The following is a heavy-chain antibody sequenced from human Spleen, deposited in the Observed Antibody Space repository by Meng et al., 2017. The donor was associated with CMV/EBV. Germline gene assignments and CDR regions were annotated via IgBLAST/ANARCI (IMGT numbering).Heavy chain of an antibody. CDR1: FTSYG. J-gene: IGHJ3*02. CDR3: ARDDCSSTSCYRSHPFDI. D-gene: IGHD2-2*01. CDR2: ISAYNGNT. Sequence: FTSYGVNWVRQAPGQGLEWMGWISAYNGNTNYAQNLQGRVTMTTDTSTSTAYMELRSLRSDDTAVYYCARDDCSSTSCYRSHPFDIWGQGTMVTVSS. V-gene: IGHV1-18*01.